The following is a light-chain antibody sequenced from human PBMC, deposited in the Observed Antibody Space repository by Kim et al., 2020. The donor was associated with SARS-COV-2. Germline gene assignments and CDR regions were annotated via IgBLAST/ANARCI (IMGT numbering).Light chain of an antibody. J-gene: IGLJ2*01. CDR3: SSYAGSNKGV. Sequence: GQSVTIACTGTSSDVGGYNYASWYQQRPGKAPKLMIYEVSQRPSGVPDRFSGSKSGNAASLTVSGLQAEDEADYYCSSYAGSNKGVFGGGTQLTVL. CDR1: SSDVGGYNY. V-gene: IGLV2-8*01. CDR2: EVS.